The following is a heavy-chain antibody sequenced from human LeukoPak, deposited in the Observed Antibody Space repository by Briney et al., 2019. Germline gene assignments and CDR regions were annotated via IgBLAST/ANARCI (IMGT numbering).Heavy chain of an antibody. Sequence: VASVKVSCKTSGYTLTDYYMHWVRQAPGQGLEYMGWINPNSGGTDYAQKFQGRVTMTRDSSISTAYMELSRLRSDDTAVYYCARVLPGDGYSYGYWGQGTLVTVSS. D-gene: IGHD5-18*01. CDR2: INPNSGGT. V-gene: IGHV1-2*02. CDR3: ARVLPGDGYSYGY. CDR1: GYTLTDYY. J-gene: IGHJ4*02.